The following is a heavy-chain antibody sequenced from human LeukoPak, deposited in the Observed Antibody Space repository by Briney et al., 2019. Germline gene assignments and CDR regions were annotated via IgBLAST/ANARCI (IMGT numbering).Heavy chain of an antibody. CDR2: INPNSGGT. CDR1: GYXFTGYY. Sequence: ASVKVSCKASGYXFTGYYIHWVRQAPGQGLEWMGWINPNSGGTNYAQKFQGRVTMTRDTSISTAYMELSRLRSDDTAVYYCAREGGYGDYGMDVWGQGTTVTVSS. J-gene: IGHJ6*02. D-gene: IGHD5-12*01. CDR3: AREGGYGDYGMDV. V-gene: IGHV1-2*02.